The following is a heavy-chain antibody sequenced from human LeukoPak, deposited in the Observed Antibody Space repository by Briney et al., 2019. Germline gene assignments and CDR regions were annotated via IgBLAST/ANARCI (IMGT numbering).Heavy chain of an antibody. CDR1: GGSISSYY. CDR2: IYYSGST. Sequence: SETLSLTCTVSGGSISSYYWSWIRQPPGKGLEWIGYIYYSGSTNYNPSLKSRVTISVDTSKNQFSLKLSSVTAADTAVYYCARGGGSSWYGYLDYGGRETRVPVS. D-gene: IGHD6-13*01. V-gene: IGHV4-59*01. J-gene: IGHJ4*02. CDR3: ARGGGSSWYGYLDY.